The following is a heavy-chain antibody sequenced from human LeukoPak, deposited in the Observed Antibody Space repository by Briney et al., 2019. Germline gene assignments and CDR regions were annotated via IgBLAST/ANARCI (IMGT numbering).Heavy chain of an antibody. Sequence: SVKVSCKASGGTFSSYAISWVRQAPGQGLEWMGRIIPILGIANYAQKFQGRVTITADKSTSTAYMELSSLRSEDTAVYYCARDRGIAAAGTYYWGQGTPVTVSS. D-gene: IGHD6-13*01. CDR1: GGTFSSYA. J-gene: IGHJ4*02. CDR2: IIPILGIA. CDR3: ARDRGIAAAGTYY. V-gene: IGHV1-69*04.